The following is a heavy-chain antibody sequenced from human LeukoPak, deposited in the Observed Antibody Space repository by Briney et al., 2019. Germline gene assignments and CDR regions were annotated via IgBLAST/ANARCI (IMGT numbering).Heavy chain of an antibody. V-gene: IGHV3-66*01. Sequence: PGGSLRLSCAASGFTVSSNYMSWVRQAPGKGLEWVSVIYSGGSTYYADSVKGRFTISRDNSKNTLYLQMNSLRAEDTAVYYCARLIAVADYFDYWGQGTLVTVSS. CDR2: IYSGGST. CDR1: GFTVSSNY. D-gene: IGHD6-19*01. J-gene: IGHJ4*02. CDR3: ARLIAVADYFDY.